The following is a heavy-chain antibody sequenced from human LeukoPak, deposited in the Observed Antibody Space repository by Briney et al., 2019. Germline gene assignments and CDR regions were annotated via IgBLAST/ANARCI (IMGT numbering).Heavy chain of an antibody. CDR2: IYYSGIT. CDR3: ASGYGSGSYFPN. CDR1: GGSISSNY. D-gene: IGHD3-10*01. V-gene: IGHV4-59*01. J-gene: IGHJ4*02. Sequence: SETLSLTCTVSGGSISSNYWSWIRQPPGRGLEWIGYIYYSGITNYNPSLKSRVTISVDTSKNQFSLKLSSVTAANTAVYYCASGYGSGSYFPNWGQGTLVTVSS.